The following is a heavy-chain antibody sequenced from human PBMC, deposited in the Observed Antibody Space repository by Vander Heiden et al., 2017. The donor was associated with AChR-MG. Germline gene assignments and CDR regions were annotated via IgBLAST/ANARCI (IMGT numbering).Heavy chain of an antibody. D-gene: IGHD6-13*01. CDR3: ARPRGYSSPLGY. Sequence: QVQLVQSGAEVKKPGASVKVSCKASGYTFTSYDSNWVRQGTGQGLEWMGWMNPNSGNTGYAQKFQGRVTRTRNTSISTAYMELSSLRSEDTAVYYCARPRGYSSPLGYWGQGTLVTVSA. V-gene: IGHV1-8*01. J-gene: IGHJ4*02. CDR2: MNPNSGNT. CDR1: GYTFTSYD.